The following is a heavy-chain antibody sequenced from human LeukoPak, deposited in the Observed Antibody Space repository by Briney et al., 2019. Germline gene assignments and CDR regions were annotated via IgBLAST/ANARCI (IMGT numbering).Heavy chain of an antibody. D-gene: IGHD2/OR15-2a*01. Sequence: SQTLSLTCAISGDSVSSNSAAWNWIRQSPSRGLEWLGRTYYRSKWYNDYAVSVKSRITINPDTSKNQFSLQLNSVTPEDTAVYYCARDATPSGQMSAFAGNDIWGQGTMVTVSS. V-gene: IGHV6-1*01. J-gene: IGHJ3*02. CDR1: GDSVSSNSAA. CDR2: TYYRSKWYN. CDR3: ARDATPSGQMSAFAGNDI.